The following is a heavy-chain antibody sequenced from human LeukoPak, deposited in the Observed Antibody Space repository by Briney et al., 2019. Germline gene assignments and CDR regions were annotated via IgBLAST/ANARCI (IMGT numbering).Heavy chain of an antibody. V-gene: IGHV3-23*01. CDR2: ISGSGGST. J-gene: IGHJ4*02. Sequence: GGSLRLSCAASGFTFSSYAMSWVRQAPGKGLEWVSAISGSGGSTYYADSVKGRFTISRDNSKNTLYLQMNSLRAEDTAVYYCARGSTRPSPGYSGYDYWGQGTLVTVSS. D-gene: IGHD5-12*01. CDR1: GFTFSSYA. CDR3: ARGSTRPSPGYSGYDY.